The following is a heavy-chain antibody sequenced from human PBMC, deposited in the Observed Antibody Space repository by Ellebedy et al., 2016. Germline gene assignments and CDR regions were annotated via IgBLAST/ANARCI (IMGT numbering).Heavy chain of an antibody. CDR1: GFQFDDYA. J-gene: IGHJ4*02. V-gene: IGHV3-23*01. CDR2: ISESGDTT. CDR3: RHGHYADY. Sequence: GESLKISXAASGFQFDDYAMSWVRQTPGKGLEYVSAISESGDTTYYTDSVKGRFTVSRDNPRKTVYLRMNNLRAEDTARYYCRHGHYADYWGQGTLVTVSS.